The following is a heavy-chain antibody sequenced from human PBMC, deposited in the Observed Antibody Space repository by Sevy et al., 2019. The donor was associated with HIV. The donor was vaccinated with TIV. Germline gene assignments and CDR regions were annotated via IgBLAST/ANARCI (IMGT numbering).Heavy chain of an antibody. J-gene: IGHJ4*02. D-gene: IGHD6-19*01. Sequence: GGSLRLSCAASGFTFGSYAMSWVRQAPGKGLEWVSAISGSGGSTYYADSVKGRFTISRDNSKNTLYLQMNSLRAEDTAVYYCAKGDKPGYSSGWYSCYFDYWGQGTLVTVSS. V-gene: IGHV3-23*01. CDR1: GFTFGSYA. CDR3: AKGDKPGYSSGWYSCYFDY. CDR2: ISGSGGST.